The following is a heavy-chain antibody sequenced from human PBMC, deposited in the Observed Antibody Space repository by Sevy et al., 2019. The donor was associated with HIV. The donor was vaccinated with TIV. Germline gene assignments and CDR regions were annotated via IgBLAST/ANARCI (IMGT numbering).Heavy chain of an antibody. Sequence: GGSLRLSCTASGFTFGDYCMSWVRQAPGKGLEWVAFLKSDVYGGTVDHAASVRGRFVISRDDSKTIAYLQMNDLKTEDTCVYYCTRWKDAQSIVDYWGQGALVTVSS. CDR2: LKSDVYGGTV. CDR3: TRWKDAQSIVDY. CDR1: GFTFGDYC. J-gene: IGHJ4*02. V-gene: IGHV3-49*04. D-gene: IGHD1-1*01.